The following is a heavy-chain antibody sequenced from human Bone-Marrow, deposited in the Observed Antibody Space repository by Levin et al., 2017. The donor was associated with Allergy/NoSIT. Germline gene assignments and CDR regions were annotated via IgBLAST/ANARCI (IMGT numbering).Heavy chain of an antibody. J-gene: IGHJ1*01. V-gene: IGHV2-70*11. Sequence: SGPTLVKPTQTLTLTCTFSGFSLSPSGMCVSWIRQPPGKALEWLARIDWDGDKYYSPSLRTRLTISMDTSKNQVVLTMSNVDPVDTATYYCVRVFYTRATRPAEFCQHWGQGTLVTVSS. D-gene: IGHD3-16*01. CDR3: VRVFYTRATRPAEFCQH. CDR1: GFSLSPSGMC. CDR2: IDWDGDK.